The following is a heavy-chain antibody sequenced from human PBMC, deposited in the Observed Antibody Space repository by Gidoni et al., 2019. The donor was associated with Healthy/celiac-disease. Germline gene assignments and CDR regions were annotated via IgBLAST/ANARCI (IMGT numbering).Heavy chain of an antibody. CDR1: GFSFSHPG. D-gene: IGHD6-19*01. Sequence: EVQLVEPGGGLVKPGGSLRLSCAASGFSFSHPGMNWVRQAPGKGLEWVGRIKSKTDGGTTDYAAPVKGRFTISRDDSKNTLYLQMNSLKTEDTAVYYCTTKKYSSGWYGGDYWGQGTLVTVSS. CDR3: TTKKYSSGWYGGDY. CDR2: IKSKTDGGTT. V-gene: IGHV3-15*07. J-gene: IGHJ4*02.